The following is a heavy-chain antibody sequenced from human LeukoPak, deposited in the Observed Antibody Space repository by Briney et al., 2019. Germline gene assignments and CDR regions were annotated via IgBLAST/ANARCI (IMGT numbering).Heavy chain of an antibody. CDR2: IYYSGST. D-gene: IGHD3-9*01. CDR3: ASELRYFDWLTGENYFDY. V-gene: IGHV4-39*07. Sequence: SETLSLTCTVSGGSISSSSYYWGWIRQPPGKGLEWIGSIYYSGSTYYNPSLKSRVTISVDTSKNQFSLKLSSVTAADTAVYYCASELRYFDWLTGENYFDYWGQGTLVTVSS. CDR1: GGSISSSSYY. J-gene: IGHJ4*02.